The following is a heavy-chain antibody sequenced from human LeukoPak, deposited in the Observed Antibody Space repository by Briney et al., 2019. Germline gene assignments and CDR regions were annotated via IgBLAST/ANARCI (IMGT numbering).Heavy chain of an antibody. D-gene: IGHD3-22*01. V-gene: IGHV4-59*08. CDR2: IYYSGST. CDR3: AGTYYYDSSGYRAFDI. CDR1: GGSISSYY. Sequence: SETLSLTCTVSGGSISSYYWSWIRQPPGKGLEWIGYIYYSGSTNYNPSLKSRVTISVDTSKNQFSLKLSSVTAADTAVYYCAGTYYYDSSGYRAFDIWGQGTMVTVSS. J-gene: IGHJ3*02.